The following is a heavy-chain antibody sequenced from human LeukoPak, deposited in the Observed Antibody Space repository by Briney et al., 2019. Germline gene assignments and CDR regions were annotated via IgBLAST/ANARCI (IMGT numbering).Heavy chain of an antibody. J-gene: IGHJ5*01. Sequence: GGSLRLSCAASGFTFDDYAMHWVRQAPGKGLEWVSGINWNRYRTGYADPVKGRFTISRDNAKNSLYLQMNSLRVEDTALYYCTSSVSYDSSGFNNGFDSWGQGTLVTVSS. V-gene: IGHV3-9*01. CDR2: INWNRYRT. CDR1: GFTFDDYA. D-gene: IGHD3-22*01. CDR3: TSSVSYDSSGFNNGFDS.